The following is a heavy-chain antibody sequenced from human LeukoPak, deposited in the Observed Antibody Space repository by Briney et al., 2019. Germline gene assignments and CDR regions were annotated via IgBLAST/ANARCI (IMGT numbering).Heavy chain of an antibody. CDR3: ARVDCSSTSCYRLNAFDAFDI. CDR1: GYTFTSYG. D-gene: IGHD2-2*01. Sequence: ASVKVSCKASGYTFTSYGISWVRQAPGQGLEWMRWISAYNGNTNYAQKLQGRVTMTTDTSTSTAYMELRSLRSDDTAVYYCARVDCSSTSCYRLNAFDAFDIWGQGTMVTVSS. J-gene: IGHJ3*02. CDR2: ISAYNGNT. V-gene: IGHV1-18*01.